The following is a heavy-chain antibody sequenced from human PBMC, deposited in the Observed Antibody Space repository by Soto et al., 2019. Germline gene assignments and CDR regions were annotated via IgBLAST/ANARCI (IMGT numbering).Heavy chain of an antibody. CDR3: ARWGSTYYDFWSGYYSYYFDY. J-gene: IGHJ4*02. Sequence: SSETLSLTCAVYGGSFSGYYWSWIRRPPGKGLEWIGEINHSGSTNYNPSLKSRVTISVDTSKNQFSLKLSSVTAADTAVYYCARWGSTYYDFWSGYYSYYFDYWGQGTLVTVSS. D-gene: IGHD3-3*01. V-gene: IGHV4-34*01. CDR1: GGSFSGYY. CDR2: INHSGST.